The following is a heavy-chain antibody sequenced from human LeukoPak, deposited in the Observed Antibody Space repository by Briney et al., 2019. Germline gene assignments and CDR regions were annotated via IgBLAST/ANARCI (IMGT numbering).Heavy chain of an antibody. D-gene: IGHD6-13*01. CDR3: ARGRARRAAGTWFDP. Sequence: ASVKVSCKASGYTFTSCGISWVRQAPGQGLEWMGWISAYNGNTNYAQKLQGRVTMTTDTSTSTAYMELRSLRSDDTAVYYCARGRARRAAGTWFDPWGQGTLVTVSS. CDR1: GYTFTSCG. CDR2: ISAYNGNT. V-gene: IGHV1-18*01. J-gene: IGHJ5*02.